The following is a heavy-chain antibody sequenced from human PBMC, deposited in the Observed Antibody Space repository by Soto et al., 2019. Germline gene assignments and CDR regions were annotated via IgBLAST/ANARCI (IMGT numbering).Heavy chain of an antibody. CDR1: GGSFSGYY. CDR2: INHSVST. Sequence: SETLSLTCAVYGGSFSGYYWSWIRQPPGKGLEWIGEINHSVSTNYNPSLKSRVTISVDTSKNQFSLKLSSVTAADTAVYYCARGIPHYYYDSSGYSDYWGQGTLVTVSS. CDR3: ARGIPHYYYDSSGYSDY. J-gene: IGHJ4*02. V-gene: IGHV4-34*01. D-gene: IGHD3-22*01.